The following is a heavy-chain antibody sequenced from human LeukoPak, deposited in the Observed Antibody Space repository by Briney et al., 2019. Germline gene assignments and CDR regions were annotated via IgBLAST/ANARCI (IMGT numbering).Heavy chain of an antibody. Sequence: GGSLRLSCAASGFTFSSYAMSWVRQAPGKGLVWVSRINSDGSSTSYADSVKGRFTISRDNAKNTLYLQMNSLRAEDTAVYYCARALYSSGWYPDYWGQGTLVTVSS. CDR1: GFTFSSYA. CDR2: INSDGSST. V-gene: IGHV3-74*01. J-gene: IGHJ4*02. D-gene: IGHD6-19*01. CDR3: ARALYSSGWYPDY.